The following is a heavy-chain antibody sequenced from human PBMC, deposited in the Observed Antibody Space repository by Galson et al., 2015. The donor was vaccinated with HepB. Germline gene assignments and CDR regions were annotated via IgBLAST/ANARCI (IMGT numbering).Heavy chain of an antibody. Sequence: SVKVSCKASGYSFPNYGFVWVRQAPGEGLEWLGWVSAYSGETKYAQKLQGRVTMTTDTSTSTAYMELRSLRSDDTAVYYCARAEYYDSRGHYDYWGQGTLVTVSS. CDR3: ARAEYYDSRGHYDY. J-gene: IGHJ4*02. D-gene: IGHD3-22*01. CDR1: GYSFPNYG. CDR2: VSAYSGET. V-gene: IGHV1-18*01.